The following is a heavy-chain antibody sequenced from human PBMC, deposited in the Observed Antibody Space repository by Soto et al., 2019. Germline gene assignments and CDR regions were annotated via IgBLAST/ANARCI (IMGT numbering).Heavy chain of an antibody. CDR3: ARIPGRYYDYVWGSYRHNPFDY. Sequence: DLEWLAHIFSNDEKSYSTSLKSRLTISKDTSKSQVVLTMTNMDPVDTATYYCARIPGRYYDYVWGSYRHNPFDYWGQGTLVTVSS. D-gene: IGHD3-16*02. CDR2: IFSNDEK. J-gene: IGHJ4*02. V-gene: IGHV2-26*01.